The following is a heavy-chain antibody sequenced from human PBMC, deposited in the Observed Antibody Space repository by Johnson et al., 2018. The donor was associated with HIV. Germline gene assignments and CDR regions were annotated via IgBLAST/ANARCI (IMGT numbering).Heavy chain of an antibody. Sequence: VQLVESGGGLVQPGGSLRLSCAASGFTFIRYWMSWVRQAPGKGLEWVSYISSSGGTKSYAASLKGRFTISRDNAKNSLYLQMNSLRAEDTAVYYCARSQVAATSEGAFDIWGQGTMVTVSS. V-gene: IGHV3-48*04. CDR2: ISSSGGTK. CDR3: ARSQVAATSEGAFDI. CDR1: GFTFIRYW. D-gene: IGHD2-15*01. J-gene: IGHJ3*02.